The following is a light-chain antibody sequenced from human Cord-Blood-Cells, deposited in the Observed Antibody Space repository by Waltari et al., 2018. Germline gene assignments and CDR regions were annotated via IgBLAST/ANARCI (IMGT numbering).Light chain of an antibody. Sequence: QSVLTQPPSVSAAPGQKVTISCSGSSSNIGNNYVSWSQQLPGTAPNLLIYENNKRPSGIPDRFSGSKAGTSATLGITGLQTGDEADYYCGTWDSSLSAYVFGTGTKVTVL. J-gene: IGLJ1*01. V-gene: IGLV1-51*02. CDR1: SSNIGNNY. CDR3: GTWDSSLSAYV. CDR2: ENN.